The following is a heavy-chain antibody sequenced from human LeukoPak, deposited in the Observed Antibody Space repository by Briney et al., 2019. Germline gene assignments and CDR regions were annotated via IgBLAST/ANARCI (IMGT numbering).Heavy chain of an antibody. D-gene: IGHD4-23*01. CDR3: ARDLYGRKGDY. Sequence: GGSLRLSCAASGFTFSSYWMHWVRQAPGKWLVWVSRINSDGSTTKYADSVKGRFTISRDNAKNTVYLQMNSLRAEETAVYYCARDLYGRKGDYWGQGALVTVSS. CDR2: INSDGSTT. V-gene: IGHV3-74*03. J-gene: IGHJ4*02. CDR1: GFTFSSYW.